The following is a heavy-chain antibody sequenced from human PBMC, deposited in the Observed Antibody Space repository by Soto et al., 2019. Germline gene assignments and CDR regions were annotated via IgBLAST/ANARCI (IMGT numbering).Heavy chain of an antibody. J-gene: IGHJ4*02. D-gene: IGHD4-17*01. CDR3: ATYDYGDSQFDY. Sequence: ASVKVSCKASGYTFTSYGISWVRQAPGQGLEWVGWISAYNGNTNYAQKLQGRVTMTTDTSTSTAYMELRSLRSDDTAVYYCATYDYGDSQFDYWGQGTLVTVSS. CDR2: ISAYNGNT. V-gene: IGHV1-18*01. CDR1: GYTFTSYG.